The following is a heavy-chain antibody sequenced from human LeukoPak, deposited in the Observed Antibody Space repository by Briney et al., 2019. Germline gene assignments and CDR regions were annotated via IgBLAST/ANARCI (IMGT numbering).Heavy chain of an antibody. CDR2: ISGSGGST. V-gene: IGHV3-23*01. CDR3: AKPFQWFGELMDY. D-gene: IGHD3-10*01. CDR1: GFTFSSYA. J-gene: IGHJ4*02. Sequence: GGSLRLSCAPSGFTFSSYAMSWVRQAPGKGLEWVSAISGSGGSTYYADSVKGRFTISRDNSKNTLYLQMNSLRAEDTAVYYCAKPFQWFGELMDYWGQGTLVTVSS.